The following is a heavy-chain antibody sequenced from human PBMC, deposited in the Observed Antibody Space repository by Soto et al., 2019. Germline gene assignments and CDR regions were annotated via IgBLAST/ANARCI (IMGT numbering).Heavy chain of an antibody. CDR1: GFTFDDYG. V-gene: IGHV3-20*04. Sequence: GGSLRLSCAASGFTFDDYGMSWVRQAPGKGLEWVSGINWNGGSTGYADSVKGRFTISRDNAKNSLYLQMNSLRAEDTALYYCARDEGYCSSTSCPRFYYYYYGMDVWGQGTTVTVSS. J-gene: IGHJ6*02. CDR2: INWNGGST. CDR3: ARDEGYCSSTSCPRFYYYYYGMDV. D-gene: IGHD2-2*01.